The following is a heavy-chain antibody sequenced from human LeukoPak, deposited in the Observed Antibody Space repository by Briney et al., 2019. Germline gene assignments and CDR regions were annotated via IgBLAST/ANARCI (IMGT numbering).Heavy chain of an antibody. CDR2: FDPEDGET. Sequence: APVKVSCKVSGYTLTELSMHWVRQAPGKGLEWMGGFDPEDGETIYAQKFQGRVTMTEDTSTDTAYMELSSLRSEDTAVYYCARGNLGDYYYYMDVWGKGTTVTVSS. V-gene: IGHV1-24*01. CDR1: GYTLTELS. CDR3: ARGNLGDYYYYMDV. J-gene: IGHJ6*03.